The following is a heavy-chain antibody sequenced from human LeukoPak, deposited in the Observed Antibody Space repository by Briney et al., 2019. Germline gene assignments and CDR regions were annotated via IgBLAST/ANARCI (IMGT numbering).Heavy chain of an antibody. J-gene: IGHJ4*02. CDR3: ARGASPKDAVFFDY. D-gene: IGHD3-16*01. CDR2: VHSSGDI. Sequence: PSETLSLTCSVSGVSITSGSYYRGWIRQSAGKGLEWIGRVHSSGDIYHNAAFRSRAAVSGDASKNQFSLQLNSVTAADTAVYYCARGASPKDAVFFDYWGQGALITVSS. CDR1: GVSITSGSYY. V-gene: IGHV4-61*02.